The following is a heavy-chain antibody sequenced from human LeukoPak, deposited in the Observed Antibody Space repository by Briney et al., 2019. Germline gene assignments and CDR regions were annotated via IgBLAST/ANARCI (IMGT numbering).Heavy chain of an antibody. D-gene: IGHD2-8*02. CDR2: SNPDSVGT. CDR1: GYSFTAHF. J-gene: IGHJ3*02. V-gene: IGHV1-2*06. Sequence: ASVKVSCKASGYSFTAHFMHWIRQAPGQGLEWMGQSNPDSVGTKYAPKFQGRVTVTRDTSISTAYMELSRLRSDDTAVYYCARDIGGVRGGAFDIWGQGTMVTVSS. CDR3: ARDIGGVRGGAFDI.